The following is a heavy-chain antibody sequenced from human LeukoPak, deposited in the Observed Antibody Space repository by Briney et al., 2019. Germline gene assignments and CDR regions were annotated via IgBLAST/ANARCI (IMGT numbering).Heavy chain of an antibody. CDR2: INQDGIEK. CDR3: ARGGTSGYSSTRHFWGGNYYFDY. J-gene: IGHJ4*02. CDR1: GFIFSTKW. Sequence: GGSLRLSCAASGFIFSTKWMSWVRQAPGKGLEWVANINQDGIEKYYLDSAKGRFTISRDNARNSLYLQVNSLGAEDTAVYYCARGGTSGYSSTRHFWGGNYYFDYWGQGSLVTVSS. D-gene: IGHD2-2*01. V-gene: IGHV3-7*01.